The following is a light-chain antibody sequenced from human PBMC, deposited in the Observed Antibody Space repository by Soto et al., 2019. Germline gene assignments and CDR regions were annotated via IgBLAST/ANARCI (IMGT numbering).Light chain of an antibody. CDR1: QSVTNY. CDR3: QHHLNCPPN. J-gene: IGKJ1*01. V-gene: IGKV3-11*01. Sequence: EIFLTQSPDTLSLSPGERATLSCRATQSVTNYIAWYQQRPGQAPRLLIYDASTRACGVPAKFSGSGSGTDFTLTISDLEPADFGLYYCQHHLNCPPNFGQGTKVEIK. CDR2: DAS.